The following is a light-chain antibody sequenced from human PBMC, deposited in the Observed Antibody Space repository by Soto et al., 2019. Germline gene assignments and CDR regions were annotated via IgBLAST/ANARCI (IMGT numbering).Light chain of an antibody. CDR2: DVN. Sequence: QSVLTQPASVSGSPGQSITISCTGTSSDIGAYNFVSWYQQHPGKAPKLMLYDVNIRPSGVSNRFSGSKSGNTSSLTISGLQDEDDADYYCTSWTTSTTMIFGGGTKVTVL. CDR3: TSWTTSTTMI. J-gene: IGLJ2*01. CDR1: SSDIGAYNF. V-gene: IGLV2-14*03.